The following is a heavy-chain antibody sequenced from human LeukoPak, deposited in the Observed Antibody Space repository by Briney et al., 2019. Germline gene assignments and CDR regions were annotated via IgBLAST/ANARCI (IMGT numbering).Heavy chain of an antibody. CDR1: GFTFSSNA. Sequence: GGSLRLSCAASGFTFSSNAMGWVRQAPGKGLEWVSAISGSGGSTYYADSVKGRFTISRDNSKNTLYLQMNSLRAEDTAVYYCAKGSGWYDHDEGPPWGQGTLVTVSS. CDR2: ISGSGGST. CDR3: AKGSGWYDHDEGPP. V-gene: IGHV3-23*01. D-gene: IGHD6-19*01. J-gene: IGHJ5*02.